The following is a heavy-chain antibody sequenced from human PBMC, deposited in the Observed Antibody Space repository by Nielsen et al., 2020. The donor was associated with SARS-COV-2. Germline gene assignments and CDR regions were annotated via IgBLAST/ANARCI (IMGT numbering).Heavy chain of an antibody. V-gene: IGHV4-30-4*01. D-gene: IGHD3-10*01. Sequence: LRLSCTVSGGSISSGDYYWSWIRQPPGKGLEWIGYIYYSGSTYYNPSLKSRVTISVDTSKNQFSLKLSSVTAADTAVYYCAREWWVRGVMDPNWFDPWGQGTLVTVSS. J-gene: IGHJ5*02. CDR1: GGSISSGDYY. CDR3: AREWWVRGVMDPNWFDP. CDR2: IYYSGST.